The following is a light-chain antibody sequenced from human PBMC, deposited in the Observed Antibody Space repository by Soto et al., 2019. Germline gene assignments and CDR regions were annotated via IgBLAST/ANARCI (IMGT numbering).Light chain of an antibody. CDR2: GAS. CDR3: QQYNNWPRT. Sequence: EVVMTQSPVTLSVSPGERATLSCRASQSVRSNLAWYQQKPGQAPRPLIYGASTRATGIPARFSGSGSGTEFTLTISSLQSEDFAVYYCQQYNNWPRTFGQGTKVDSK. V-gene: IGKV3-15*01. J-gene: IGKJ1*01. CDR1: QSVRSN.